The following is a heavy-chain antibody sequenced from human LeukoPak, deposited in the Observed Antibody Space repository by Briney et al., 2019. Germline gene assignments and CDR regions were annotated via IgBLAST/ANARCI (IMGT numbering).Heavy chain of an antibody. CDR1: GFIFSSYG. CDR3: AKNGDRGAYCSGGSCYPYYYYYMDV. J-gene: IGHJ6*03. D-gene: IGHD2-15*01. V-gene: IGHV3-23*01. CDR2: TTGSTYSS. Sequence: GGSLRLSCAASGFIFSSYGMSWVRQAPGEGLEWISGTTGSTYSSYYADSVRGRFTISRDNSKNTLSLQMNSLRAEDTAIYYCAKNGDRGAYCSGGSCYPYYYYYMDVWGKGTTVTISS.